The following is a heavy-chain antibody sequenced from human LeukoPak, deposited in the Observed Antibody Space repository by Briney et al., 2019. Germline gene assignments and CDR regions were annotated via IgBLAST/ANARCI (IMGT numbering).Heavy chain of an antibody. CDR2: ISSSGSTI. D-gene: IGHD3-16*01. V-gene: IGHV3-11*04. CDR3: ASEPTFGGVINWFDP. J-gene: IGHJ5*02. Sequence: PGGSLRLSCAASGFTFSDYYMSWIRQAPGKGLEWVSYISSSGSTIYYADSVKGRFTISRDNAKNSLYLQMNSLRAEDTAVYYCASEPTFGGVINWFDPWGQGTLVTVSS. CDR1: GFTFSDYY.